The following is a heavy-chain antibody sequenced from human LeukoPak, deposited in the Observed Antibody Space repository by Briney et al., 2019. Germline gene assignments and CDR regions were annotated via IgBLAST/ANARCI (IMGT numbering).Heavy chain of an antibody. Sequence: GGSLRLSCAASGHTYSTYWMHWLRQPPGKGLVWVSRINEDRSSKRYAESVRGRFTISRDSAKNTQYLQMNSLRAEDTAVYYCTRDTFGARDSWGQGTLVTVSS. CDR3: TRDTFGARDS. CDR2: INEDRSSK. J-gene: IGHJ4*02. D-gene: IGHD3-10*01. CDR1: GHTYSTYW. V-gene: IGHV3-74*01.